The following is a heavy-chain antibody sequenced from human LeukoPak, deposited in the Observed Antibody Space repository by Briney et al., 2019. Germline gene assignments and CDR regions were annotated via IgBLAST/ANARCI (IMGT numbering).Heavy chain of an antibody. CDR1: GGSISSSSYY. D-gene: IGHD6-13*01. CDR3: ARDSRGTDAFDI. CDR2: IYYSGST. J-gene: IGHJ3*02. V-gene: IGHV4-61*01. Sequence: SETLSLTCTVSGGSISSSSYYWGWIRQPPGKGLEWIGYIYYSGSTNYNPSLKSRVTISVDTSKNQFSLKLSSVTAADTAVYYCARDSRGTDAFDIWGQGTMVTVSS.